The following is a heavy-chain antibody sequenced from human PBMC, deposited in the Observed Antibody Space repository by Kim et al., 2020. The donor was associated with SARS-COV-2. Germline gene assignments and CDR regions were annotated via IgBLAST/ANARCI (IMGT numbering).Heavy chain of an antibody. D-gene: IGHD3-3*01. J-gene: IGHJ4*02. V-gene: IGHV3-11*05. CDR3: ARDDFWSGYYPAGGFDY. CDR1: GFTFSDYY. CDR2: ISSSSSYT. Sequence: GGSLRLSCAASGFTFSDYYMSWIRQAPGKGLEWVSYISSSSSYTNYADSVKGRFTISRDNAKNSLYLQMNSLRAEDTAAYYCARDDFWSGYYPAGGFDYWGQGTLVTVSS.